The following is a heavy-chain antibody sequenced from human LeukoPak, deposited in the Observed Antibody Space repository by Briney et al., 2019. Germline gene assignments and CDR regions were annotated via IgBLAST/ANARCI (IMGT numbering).Heavy chain of an antibody. CDR3: ARLTQDYYYYYMGV. CDR2: IYYSGST. Sequence: SETLSLTCTVSGGSISSSSSYWGWIRQPPGRGLEWIGSIYYSGSTYYNPSLKSRVTISVDTSKNQFSLKLSSVTAADTAVFYCARLTQDYYYYYMGVWGEGTTVTISS. V-gene: IGHV4-39*01. CDR1: GGSISSSSSY. J-gene: IGHJ6*03.